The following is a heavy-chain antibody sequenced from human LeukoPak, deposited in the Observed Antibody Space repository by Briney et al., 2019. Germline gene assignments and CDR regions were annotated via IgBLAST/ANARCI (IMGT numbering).Heavy chain of an antibody. V-gene: IGHV1-18*01. CDR1: GYTFTNYG. J-gene: IGHJ4*02. CDR2: ISAYNGNT. D-gene: IGHD6-19*01. CDR3: ARRQYSSGWYHFDY. Sequence: ASVKVSCKACGYTFTNYGISWVRQAPGQGLEWMGWISAYNGNTNYAQKLQGRVTMTTDTSTTTAYMELRSLRSDDTAVYYCARRQYSSGWYHFDYWGQGTLVTVPS.